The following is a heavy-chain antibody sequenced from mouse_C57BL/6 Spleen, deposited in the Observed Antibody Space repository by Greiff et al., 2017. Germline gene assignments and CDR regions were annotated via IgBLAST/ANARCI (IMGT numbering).Heavy chain of an antibody. V-gene: IGHV1-82*01. CDR1: GYAFSSSW. CDR2: IYPGDGDT. Sequence: QVQLQQSGPELVKPGASVKISCKASGYAFSSSWMNWVKQRPGKGLEWIGRIYPGDGDTNYNGKFKGKATLTADKSSSTAYMQLRSLTSEDSAVYFCARQPFRYYFDYWGQGTTLTVSS. D-gene: IGHD2-14*01. CDR3: ARQPFRYYFDY. J-gene: IGHJ2*01.